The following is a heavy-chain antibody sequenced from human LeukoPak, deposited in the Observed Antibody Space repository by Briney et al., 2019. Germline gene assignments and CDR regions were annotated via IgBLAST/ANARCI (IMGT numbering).Heavy chain of an antibody. CDR2: VNLQGST. V-gene: IGHV4-4*02. CDR1: GGSITNTXY. J-gene: IGHJ4*02. Sequence: SETLSLTCGVSGGSITNTXYWTWVRQPPGKGLEWIGEVNLQGSTNYNPSLMGRVAIAVDTSENHISLQLTSVTAADTAAYYCAREGGPYRPLDYSGQGTLVTVSS. CDR3: AREGGPYRPLDY.